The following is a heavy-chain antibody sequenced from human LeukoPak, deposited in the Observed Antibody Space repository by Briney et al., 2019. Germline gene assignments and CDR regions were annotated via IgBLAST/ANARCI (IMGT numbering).Heavy chain of an antibody. CDR1: GFTFSSYA. V-gene: IGHV3-23*01. CDR2: ISGSGGST. D-gene: IGHD6-13*01. CDR3: AKDGAYSTSWYDLDY. J-gene: IGHJ4*02. Sequence: GGSLRLSCAASGFTFSSYAMSWVRQAPGKGLEWVSAISGSGGSTYYADSVKGRFTISRDNSKNTLYLQMSSLRAEDTAVYYCAKDGAYSTSWYDLDYWGQGTLVTVSS.